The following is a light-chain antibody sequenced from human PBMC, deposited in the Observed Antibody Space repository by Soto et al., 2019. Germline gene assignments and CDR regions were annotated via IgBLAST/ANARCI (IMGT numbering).Light chain of an antibody. Sequence: EIVLTQSPGTLSLSQGERATLSCRASQSVSSSYLAWYQQKPGQAPRLLIYGASSRATGIPDRFSGSGSGTDFTLTISRLEPEDLAVYYCQQYDYLVTFGQGTKVDIK. CDR3: QQYDYLVT. CDR2: GAS. J-gene: IGKJ1*01. V-gene: IGKV3-20*01. CDR1: QSVSSSY.